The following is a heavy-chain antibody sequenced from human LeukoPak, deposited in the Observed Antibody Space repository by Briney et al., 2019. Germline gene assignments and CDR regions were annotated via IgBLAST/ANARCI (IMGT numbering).Heavy chain of an antibody. D-gene: IGHD2-15*01. CDR3: ARDRGGSSRGAFDI. CDR1: GFTVSSNY. CDR2: IYSGGST. V-gene: IGHV3-53*01. J-gene: IGHJ3*02. Sequence: PGGSLRLSCAASGFTVSSNYMSWVRQAPGKGLEWVSVIYSGGSTYYADSVKGRFTISRDNSKNTLYLQMNSLRAEDTAVYYCARDRGGSSRGAFDIWGQGTMVTVSS.